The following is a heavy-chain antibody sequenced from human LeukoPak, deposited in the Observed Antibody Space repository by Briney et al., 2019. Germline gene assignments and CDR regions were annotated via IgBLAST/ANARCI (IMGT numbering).Heavy chain of an antibody. V-gene: IGHV1-18*01. CDR3: ARDYYYDSSGYYTDAFDI. CDR1: GYTFTSYG. D-gene: IGHD3-22*01. CDR2: ISAYNGNT. Sequence: ASVKVSCKASGYTFTSYGISWVRQAPGQGLEWMGWISAYNGNTNYAQKLQGRVTMTTDTSTSTAHMELRSLRSDDTAVYYCARDYYYDSSGYYTDAFDIWGQGTMVTVSS. J-gene: IGHJ3*02.